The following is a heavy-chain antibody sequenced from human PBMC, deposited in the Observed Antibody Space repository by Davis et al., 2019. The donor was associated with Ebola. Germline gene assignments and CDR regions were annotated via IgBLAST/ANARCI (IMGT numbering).Heavy chain of an antibody. CDR3: ERRNWNWNYYGMDV. V-gene: IGHV1-18*01. CDR2: ISAYNGNT. Sequence: ASVKVSCKASGYTFTSYGISWVRQAPGHGLYWLGWISAYNGNTNYAQKLQGRVTMTTDTSTSTAYMELRSLRSDDTAVDYCERRNWNWNYYGMDVWGQGTTVTVSS. D-gene: IGHD1-7*01. J-gene: IGHJ6*02. CDR1: GYTFTSYG.